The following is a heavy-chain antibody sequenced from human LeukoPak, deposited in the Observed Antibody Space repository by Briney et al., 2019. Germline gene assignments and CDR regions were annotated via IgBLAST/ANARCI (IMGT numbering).Heavy chain of an antibody. CDR2: ISWNSGSI. D-gene: IGHD6-13*01. CDR3: AKDNQRGRQQLVPSLDY. CDR1: GFTFDDYA. V-gene: IGHV3-9*01. J-gene: IGHJ4*02. Sequence: EPGGSLSLSCPPSGFTFDDYAMHCVRQAPGKGLEWVAGISWNSGSIGYADSVKGRFTICRDNAKNTLYMQMNSLRAEDTALYYCAKDNQRGRQQLVPSLDYWGQGNLVTVSS.